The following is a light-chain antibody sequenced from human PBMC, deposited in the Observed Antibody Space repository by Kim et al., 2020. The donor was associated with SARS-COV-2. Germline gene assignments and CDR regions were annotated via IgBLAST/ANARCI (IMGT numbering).Light chain of an antibody. V-gene: IGLV3-21*04. CDR2: YDS. CDR1: RIGSRS. J-gene: IGLJ2*01. Sequence: PGKTARMPGGGTRIGSRSGRWYQRKPGQAPVLVISYDSVRPSGIPERFSGSNSGNTATVTISRVEAGDEADYYCQVWDSSDDHRVVFGGGTQLTVL. CDR3: QVWDSSDDHRVV.